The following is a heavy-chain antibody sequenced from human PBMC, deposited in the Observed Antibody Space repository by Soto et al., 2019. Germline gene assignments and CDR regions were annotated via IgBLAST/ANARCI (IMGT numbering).Heavy chain of an antibody. CDR3: ATEERRERYYFDY. V-gene: IGHV4-30-4*01. Sequence: QVQLQESGPGLVKPSQTLSLTCTVSGGSISSGDYYWSWIRQPPGKGLEWIGYIYYSGSTYYNPALKSRVTRSVDTSKNQFSLKLSSVTAADTAVYYCATEERRERYYFDYWCQGTLVTVSS. CDR1: GGSISSGDYY. D-gene: IGHD1-1*01. CDR2: IYYSGST. J-gene: IGHJ4*02.